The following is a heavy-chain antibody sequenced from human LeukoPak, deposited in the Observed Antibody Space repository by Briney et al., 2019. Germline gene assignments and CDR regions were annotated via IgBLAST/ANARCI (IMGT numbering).Heavy chain of an antibody. CDR2: ISSGGSTI. V-gene: IGHV3-48*02. D-gene: IGHD1-26*01. CDR1: GFIFGDYN. Sequence: GGSLRLSCAASGFIFGDYNMNWVRQAPGKGLEWLSDISSGGSTIYYADSVKGRFTISRDNARNSLYLQMNGLTDEDTAVYYCAKPLLVGATRPDAFDIWGQGTMVTVSS. CDR3: AKPLLVGATRPDAFDI. J-gene: IGHJ3*02.